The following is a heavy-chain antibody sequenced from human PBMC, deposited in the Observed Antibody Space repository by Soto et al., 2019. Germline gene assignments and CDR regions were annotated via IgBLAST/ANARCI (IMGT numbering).Heavy chain of an antibody. D-gene: IGHD3-3*01. CDR3: ARETLERITIFGVVPDAFDI. J-gene: IGHJ3*02. V-gene: IGHV3-21*01. CDR2: ISSSSSYI. CDR1: GFTFSSYS. Sequence: GGSLRLSCAASGFTFSSYSMNWVRQAPGKGLELVSSISSSSSYIYYADSVKGRFTISRDNAKNSLYLQMNSLRAEDTAVYYCARETLERITIFGVVPDAFDIWGQGTMVT.